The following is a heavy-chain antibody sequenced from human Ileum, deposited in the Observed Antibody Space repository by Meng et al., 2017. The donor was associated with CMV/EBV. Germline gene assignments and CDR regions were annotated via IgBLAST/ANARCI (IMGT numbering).Heavy chain of an antibody. CDR1: GFTFSGPW. Sequence: GESLKISCAASGFTFSGPWMTWVRQAPGKGLEWVANIKQDGSEKHYVDAVKGRFTISRDNAKNSLSLQMDSLRADDTAVYYCARVGDYSLKDWGQGTLVTVSS. CDR2: IKQDGSEK. D-gene: IGHD2-21*01. V-gene: IGHV3-7*01. CDR3: ARVGDYSLKD. J-gene: IGHJ4*02.